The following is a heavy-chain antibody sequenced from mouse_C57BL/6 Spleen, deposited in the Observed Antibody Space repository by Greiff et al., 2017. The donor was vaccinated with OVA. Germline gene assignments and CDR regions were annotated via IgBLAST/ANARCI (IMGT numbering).Heavy chain of an antibody. CDR1: GYTFTSYW. D-gene: IGHD2-2*01. CDR2: IHPNSGST. Sequence: QVQLQQSGAELVKPGASVKLSCKASGYTFTSYWMHWVKQRPGQGLEWIGMIHPNSGSTNYNEKFKSKATLTVDKSSSTAYMQLSSLTSEDSAVYYCAIKRDGYGYYAMDYWGQGTSVTVSS. V-gene: IGHV1-64*01. CDR3: AIKRDGYGYYAMDY. J-gene: IGHJ4*01.